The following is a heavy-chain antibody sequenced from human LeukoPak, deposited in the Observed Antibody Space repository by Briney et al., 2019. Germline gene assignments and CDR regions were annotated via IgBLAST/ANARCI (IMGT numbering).Heavy chain of an antibody. Sequence: PGGSLRLSCAASGFTFSSYAMHWVRQAPGKGLEYVSAISSNGGSTYYANSVKGRFTISRDNSKNTLYLQMGSLRAEDMAVYYCARTDYYGSGPLDYWGQGTLVTVSS. V-gene: IGHV3-64*01. CDR1: GFTFSSYA. CDR3: ARTDYYGSGPLDY. CDR2: ISSNGGST. D-gene: IGHD3-10*01. J-gene: IGHJ4*02.